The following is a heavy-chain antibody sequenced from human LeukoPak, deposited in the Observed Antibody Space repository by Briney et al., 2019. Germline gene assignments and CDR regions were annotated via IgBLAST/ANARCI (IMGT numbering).Heavy chain of an antibody. Sequence: GGSLGLSCAASGFTFTSYWMTWVRQAPGKGLEWVANINEDGGGRYYVDSVKGRFTISRDNAKNSVHLQMNSLRAEDTAVYYCATRYCSIAACRASSYKCMDVWGKGTTVTVSS. CDR3: ATRYCSIAACRASSYKCMDV. J-gene: IGHJ6*04. CDR1: GFTFTSYW. CDR2: INEDGGGR. D-gene: IGHD2-2*01. V-gene: IGHV3-7*01.